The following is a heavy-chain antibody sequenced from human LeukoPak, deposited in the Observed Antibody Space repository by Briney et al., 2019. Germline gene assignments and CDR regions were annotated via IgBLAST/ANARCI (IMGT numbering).Heavy chain of an antibody. Sequence: GGSLRLSCAASGFTFSSYAMSWLRQAPGKGLEWVSAISGSGGSTYYADSVKGRFTISRDNSKNTLYLQMNSLRAEDTAVYYCAKDRRSGSRPFDYWGQGTLVTVSS. CDR2: ISGSGGST. CDR3: AKDRRSGSRPFDY. CDR1: GFTFSSYA. J-gene: IGHJ4*02. D-gene: IGHD3-10*01. V-gene: IGHV3-23*01.